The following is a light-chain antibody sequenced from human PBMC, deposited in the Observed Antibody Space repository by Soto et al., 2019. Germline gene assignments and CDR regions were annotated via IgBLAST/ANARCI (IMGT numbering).Light chain of an antibody. CDR3: QQYGSSPLT. J-gene: IGKJ4*01. Sequence: EIVLTQSPATLSLSPGERATLSCGASQSVSSYLAWYQQKPGLAPRLLIYDASSRATGIPDRFSGSGSGTDFTLAISRLEPEDFAVYYCQQYGSSPLTFGGGTKVDI. V-gene: IGKV3D-20*01. CDR1: QSVSSY. CDR2: DAS.